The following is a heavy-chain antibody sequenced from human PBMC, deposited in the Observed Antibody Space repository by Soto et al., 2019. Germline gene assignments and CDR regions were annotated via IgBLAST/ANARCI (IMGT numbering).Heavy chain of an antibody. Sequence: QVQLVESGGGVVQPGRSLRLSCAAAGFTFSSYGMHWVRQAPGKGLEWVAVIWYDGSTKYYADSVKGRFTISRDNSKNTLYLQMNSLRSEDTAVYYCARAPGIGWELRLDYWRQGPLVAVSS. D-gene: IGHD1-26*01. CDR2: IWYDGSTK. CDR1: GFTFSSYG. V-gene: IGHV3-33*01. J-gene: IGHJ4*02. CDR3: ARAPGIGWELRLDY.